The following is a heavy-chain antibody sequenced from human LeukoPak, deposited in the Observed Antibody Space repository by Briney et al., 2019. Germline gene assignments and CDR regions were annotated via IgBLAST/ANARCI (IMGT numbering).Heavy chain of an antibody. Sequence: ASVKASCKASGYTFTSYDINWVRQATGQGLEWMGWMNPNSGNTGYAQKFQGRVTMTRNTSISTAYMELSSLRSEDTAVYYCARSPRYSSSWYGGFDIWGQGTMVTVSS. V-gene: IGHV1-8*01. CDR1: GYTFTSYD. J-gene: IGHJ3*02. D-gene: IGHD6-13*01. CDR2: MNPNSGNT. CDR3: ARSPRYSSSWYGGFDI.